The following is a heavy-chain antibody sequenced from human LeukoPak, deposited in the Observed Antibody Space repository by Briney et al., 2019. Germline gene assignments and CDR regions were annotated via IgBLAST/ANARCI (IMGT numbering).Heavy chain of an antibody. CDR2: INHSGSS. CDR1: GGSFSGYY. D-gene: IGHD3-10*01. Sequence: PSETLSLTCAVYGGSFSGYYWSWIRQPPGKGLEWIGEINHSGSSNYNPSLKSRVTISVDTSKNQFSLKLSSVTAADTAVYYCARVGLSQVRGVLDYWGQGTLVTVSS. CDR3: ARVGLSQVRGVLDY. J-gene: IGHJ4*02. V-gene: IGHV4-34*01.